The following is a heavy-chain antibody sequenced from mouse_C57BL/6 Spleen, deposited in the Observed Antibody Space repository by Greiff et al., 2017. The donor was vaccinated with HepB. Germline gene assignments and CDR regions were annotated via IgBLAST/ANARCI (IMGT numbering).Heavy chain of an antibody. CDR3: SRYAVDSSGYDAMDY. J-gene: IGHJ4*01. CDR1: GYSITSGYY. V-gene: IGHV3-6*01. D-gene: IGHD3-2*02. CDR2: ISYDGSN. Sequence: EVQLQESGPGLVKPSQSLSLTCSVTGYSITSGYYWNWIRQFPGNKLEWMGYISYDGSNNYNPSLKNRISITRDTSKNQFFLKLNSVTTEDTATYYCSRYAVDSSGYDAMDYWGQGTSVTVSS.